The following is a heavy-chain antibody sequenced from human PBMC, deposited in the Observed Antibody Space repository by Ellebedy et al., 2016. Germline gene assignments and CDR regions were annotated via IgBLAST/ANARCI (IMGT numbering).Heavy chain of an antibody. CDR1: GFTFSSYS. Sequence: GESLKISXAASGFTFSSYSMNWVRQAPGKGLEWVSSISSSSSYIYYADSVKGRFTISRDNAKNSLYLQMNSLRAEDTAVYYCAAQGPCSSTSCSHDAFDIWGQGAMVTVSS. CDR2: ISSSSSYI. CDR3: AAQGPCSSTSCSHDAFDI. D-gene: IGHD2-2*01. V-gene: IGHV3-21*01. J-gene: IGHJ3*02.